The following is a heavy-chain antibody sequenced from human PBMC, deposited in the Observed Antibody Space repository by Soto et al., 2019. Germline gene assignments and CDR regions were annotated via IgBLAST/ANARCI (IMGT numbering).Heavy chain of an antibody. CDR1: GFTFSSYW. CDR3: AREGEGDFWSGYYTHYHYMDV. V-gene: IGHV3-7*01. CDR2: IKQDGSEK. D-gene: IGHD3-3*01. J-gene: IGHJ6*03. Sequence: EVQLVESGGGLVQPGGSLRLSCAASGFTFSSYWMSWVRQAPGKGLEWVANIKQDGSEKYYVDSVKGRFTISRDNAKNSLYLQMNSLRAEDTAVYYCAREGEGDFWSGYYTHYHYMDVWGKGTTVTVSS.